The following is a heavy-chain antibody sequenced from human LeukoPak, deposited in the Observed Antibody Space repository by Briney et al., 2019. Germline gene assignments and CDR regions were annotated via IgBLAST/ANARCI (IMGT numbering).Heavy chain of an antibody. Sequence: GASVRVSCKASGYTFTTSYITWVLQAPGQGLEWMGWVSAYNSKTSYAQKFQGRVTMTADSSTDTAYMELTSLRSDDTAMYYCARGGTFYPCIDYWGQGTQVTVSS. CDR2: VSAYNSKT. D-gene: IGHD2-21*01. J-gene: IGHJ4*02. CDR3: ARGGTFYPCIDY. V-gene: IGHV1-18*01. CDR1: GYTFTTSY.